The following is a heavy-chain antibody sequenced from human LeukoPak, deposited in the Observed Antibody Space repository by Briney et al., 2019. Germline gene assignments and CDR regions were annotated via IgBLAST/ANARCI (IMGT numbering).Heavy chain of an antibody. D-gene: IGHD3-10*01. V-gene: IGHV1-18*01. CDR1: GYTFTSYG. CDR3: ARAVENYYGSGSGY. Sequence: ASEKVSCKASGYTFTSYGISWVRQAPGQGLEWMGWISAYNGNTNYAQKLQGRVTMTTDTSTSTAYMELRSLRSDDTAVYYCARAVENYYGSGSGYWGQGTLVTVSS. J-gene: IGHJ4*02. CDR2: ISAYNGNT.